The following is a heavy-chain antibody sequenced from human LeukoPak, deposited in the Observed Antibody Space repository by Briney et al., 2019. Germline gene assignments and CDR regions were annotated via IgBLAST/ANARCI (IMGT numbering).Heavy chain of an antibody. CDR2: ISWNSGSI. Sequence: GRSLRLSCAASGFTFDDYAMHWVRQAPGKGLEWVSGISWNSGSIGYADSVKGRFTISRHNSKNTLYLQMNSLRAEDTAVYYCAREYGDYDAFDIWGQGTMVTVSS. V-gene: IGHV3-9*01. CDR1: GFTFDDYA. CDR3: AREYGDYDAFDI. J-gene: IGHJ3*02. D-gene: IGHD4-17*01.